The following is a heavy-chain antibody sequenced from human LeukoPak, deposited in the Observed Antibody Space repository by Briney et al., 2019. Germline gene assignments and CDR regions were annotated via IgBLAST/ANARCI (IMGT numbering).Heavy chain of an antibody. J-gene: IGHJ4*02. D-gene: IGHD3-22*01. CDR1: GFTFSSYG. Sequence: PGRSLRLSCAASGFTFSSYGMHWVRQAPGKGLEWVAVISYDGSNKYYADSVKGRFTISRDNSKNTLYLQMNSLRAEDTAVYYCAKDRGSITMTIDYWGQGTLVTVSS. V-gene: IGHV3-30*18. CDR2: ISYDGSNK. CDR3: AKDRGSITMTIDY.